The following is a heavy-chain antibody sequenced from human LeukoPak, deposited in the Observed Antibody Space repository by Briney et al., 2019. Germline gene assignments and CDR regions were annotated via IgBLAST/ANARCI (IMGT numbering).Heavy chain of an antibody. V-gene: IGHV4-38-2*02. Sequence: SETMSLTCTVSGFSISSGYYWAWIRQPPGKGLEWIGSVYHTGGTYYNPSLKSRVTISVDTSRNQFSLRLSSVTAADTAVYYCAREEGATQDANWGQGTLVLVSS. D-gene: IGHD1-26*01. J-gene: IGHJ4*02. CDR2: VYHTGGT. CDR3: AREEGATQDAN. CDR1: GFSISSGYY.